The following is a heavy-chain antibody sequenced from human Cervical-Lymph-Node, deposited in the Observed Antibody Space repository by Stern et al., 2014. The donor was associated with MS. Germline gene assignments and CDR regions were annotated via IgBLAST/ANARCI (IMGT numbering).Heavy chain of an antibody. Sequence: EVQLVESGAEVKKPGATVKISCKVSGYAFTDYYIYWVQQAPGKGLEWMGLVHPEDGETKYAEKFQGRGTITADMSTDTAYMELTSLRSEDTAVYYCATDSGTAVVLGVRSYYYYVMDVWGQGTTVTVTS. J-gene: IGHJ6*02. D-gene: IGHD5-18*01. V-gene: IGHV1-69-2*01. CDR2: VHPEDGET. CDR1: GYAFTDYY. CDR3: ATDSGTAVVLGVRSYYYYVMDV.